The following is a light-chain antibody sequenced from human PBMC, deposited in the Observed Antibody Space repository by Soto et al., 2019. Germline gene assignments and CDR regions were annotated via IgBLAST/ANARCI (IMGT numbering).Light chain of an antibody. CDR2: EVN. V-gene: IGLV2-8*01. CDR3: SSYAGSNNLV. CDR1: SSDVGGYNY. J-gene: IGLJ2*01. Sequence: QSALTQPPSASGSPGQSVTISCTGTSSDVGGYNYVSWYQQYPGKAPKLMIYEVNKRPSEVPDRFSGSKSGNTASLTVSGLQAEDEADYYCSSYAGSNNLVFGGGTKVTVL.